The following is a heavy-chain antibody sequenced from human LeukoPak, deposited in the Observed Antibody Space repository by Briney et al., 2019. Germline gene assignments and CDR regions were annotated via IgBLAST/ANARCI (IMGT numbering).Heavy chain of an antibody. J-gene: IGHJ4*02. D-gene: IGHD6-19*01. V-gene: IGHV5-51*01. CDR2: ILPGDSDT. CDR1: GSRFSDYW. Sequence: RGESLQISCQASGSRFSDYWVAWVRPVPGKGLEWMGFILPGDSDTRYSPSFRGRVTISADKSISTAYLQWSSLKASDTAMYYCAAGWYGGPYDYWGQGILVTVSS. CDR3: AAGWYGGPYDY.